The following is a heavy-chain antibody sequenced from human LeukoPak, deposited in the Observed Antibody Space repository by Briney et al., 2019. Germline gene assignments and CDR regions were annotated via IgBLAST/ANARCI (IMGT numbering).Heavy chain of an antibody. CDR3: AGGVSAYYKGEYFDY. Sequence: GGSLRLSCVASGFNVSSNYMRWVRQAPGKGLEWVSILYSGGTTYHPDSVKGRFTISRDNSKNTLYLQMNRLRAENTAVYYCAGGVSAYYKGEYFDYWGQGTLVTVSS. V-gene: IGHV3-66*02. J-gene: IGHJ4*02. CDR2: LYSGGTT. D-gene: IGHD3-3*01. CDR1: GFNVSSNY.